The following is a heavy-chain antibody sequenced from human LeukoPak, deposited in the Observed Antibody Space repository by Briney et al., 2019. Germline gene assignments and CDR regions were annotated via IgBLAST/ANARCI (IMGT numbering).Heavy chain of an antibody. Sequence: SETLSLTCAVYGESFSDYYWSWIRQPPGKGLEWIGEINHSGSTNYSPSLKSRVTISVNTSKNQFSLKLSSVTAADTAVYYCAREHCSGGSCYSIYYYYYMDVWGKGTTVTVSS. J-gene: IGHJ6*03. CDR3: AREHCSGGSCYSIYYYYYMDV. CDR1: GESFSDYY. V-gene: IGHV4-34*01. D-gene: IGHD2-15*01. CDR2: INHSGST.